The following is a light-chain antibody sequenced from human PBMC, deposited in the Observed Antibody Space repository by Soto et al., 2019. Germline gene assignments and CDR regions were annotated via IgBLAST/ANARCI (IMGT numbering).Light chain of an antibody. J-gene: IGKJ1*01. CDR3: LQDYNYPWT. V-gene: IGKV1-5*03. CDR1: QSISSW. Sequence: EIQMTQSPATLSASVGDRVTITCRASQSISSWLAWYQQKTGKAPKLLIYKASSLESGVPSRFSGSGSGTDFTLTISSLQPEDFATYYCLQDYNYPWTFGQGTKVDI. CDR2: KAS.